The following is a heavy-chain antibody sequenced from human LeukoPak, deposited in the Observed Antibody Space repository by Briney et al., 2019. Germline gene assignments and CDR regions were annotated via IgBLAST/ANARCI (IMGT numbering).Heavy chain of an antibody. J-gene: IGHJ4*02. V-gene: IGHV4-34*01. CDR2: INHSGST. CDR1: GGSFSDHY. CDR3: ARRPGTGTTLGY. D-gene: IGHD1-1*01. Sequence: SETLSLTCAVYGGSFSDHYWTWIRQPPGKGLEWLGEINHSGSTNYNPSLKSRVTISVDTSKNQFSLKLSSVTAADTAVYYCARRPGTGTTLGYWGQGTLVTVSS.